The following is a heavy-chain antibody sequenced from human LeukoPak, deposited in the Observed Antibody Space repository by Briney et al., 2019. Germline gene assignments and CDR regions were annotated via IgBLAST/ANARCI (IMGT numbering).Heavy chain of an antibody. V-gene: IGHV4-59*11. J-gene: IGHJ4*02. CDR3: ARDLGYDFWSGYPN. CDR1: GGSISSHY. Sequence: SETLSLTCTVSGGSISSHYRSWIRQPPGKGLEWIGYIYYSGSTNYNPSLKSRVTISVDTSKNQFSLKLSSVTAADTAVYYCARDLGYDFWSGYPNWGQGTLVTVSS. D-gene: IGHD3-3*01. CDR2: IYYSGST.